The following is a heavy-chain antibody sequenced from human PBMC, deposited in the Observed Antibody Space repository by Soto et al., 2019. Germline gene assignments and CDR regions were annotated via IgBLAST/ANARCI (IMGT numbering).Heavy chain of an antibody. Sequence: QVHLVQSGAEVKKPGASVKVSCKASGYTFTSYGITWVRQAPGQGLEWMGWISAHTGNTDYARKLQGRVIVTRDTATSTAYMELRSLISDDTAVYYCARGRYGDYWGQGALVTVSS. CDR1: GYTFTSYG. J-gene: IGHJ4*02. CDR3: ARGRYGDY. V-gene: IGHV1-18*01. CDR2: ISAHTGNT. D-gene: IGHD1-1*01.